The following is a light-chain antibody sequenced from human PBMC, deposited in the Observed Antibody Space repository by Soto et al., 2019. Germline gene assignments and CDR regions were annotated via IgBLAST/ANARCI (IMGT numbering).Light chain of an antibody. J-gene: IGLJ1*01. Sequence: QSALTQPRSVSGSPGQSVAISCTGTSRDVDAYDFVSWYQHHPGKAPKLIISEVSKRPSGVSHRFSSSKSGNTASLPISGLQAEDEADYFCCSFAGSVYVFGTGTKLTVL. CDR3: CSFAGSVYV. CDR2: EVS. V-gene: IGLV2-11*01. CDR1: SRDVDAYDF.